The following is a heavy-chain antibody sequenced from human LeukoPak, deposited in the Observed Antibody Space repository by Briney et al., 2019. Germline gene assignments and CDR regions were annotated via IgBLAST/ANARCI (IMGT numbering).Heavy chain of an antibody. Sequence: SETLSLTCGVSGGSIRSGGYSWSWIRQPPGKGLEWIGYIYYSGSTNYNPSLKSRVTISVDTSKKQFSLKLSSVTAADTAVYYCARDSARLGDYGYYFDYWGQGTLVTVSS. V-gene: IGHV4-61*08. J-gene: IGHJ4*02. CDR2: IYYSGST. D-gene: IGHD4-17*01. CDR1: GGSIRSGGYS. CDR3: ARDSARLGDYGYYFDY.